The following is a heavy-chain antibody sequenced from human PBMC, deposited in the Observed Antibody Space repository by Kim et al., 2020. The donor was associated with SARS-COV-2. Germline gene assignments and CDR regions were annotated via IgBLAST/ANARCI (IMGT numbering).Heavy chain of an antibody. V-gene: IGHV4-59*01. J-gene: IGHJ4*02. Sequence: SETLSLTCTVSGGSISSYYWSWIRQPPGKGLEWIGYIYYSGSTNYNPSLKSRVTISVDTSKNQFSLKLSSVTAADTAVYYCARVGRQWLVIDYWGQGTLVTVSS. CDR2: IYYSGST. CDR3: ARVGRQWLVIDY. D-gene: IGHD6-19*01. CDR1: GGSISSYY.